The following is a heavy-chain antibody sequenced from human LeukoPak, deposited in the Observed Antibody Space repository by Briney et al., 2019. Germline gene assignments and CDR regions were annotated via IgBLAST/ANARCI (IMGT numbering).Heavy chain of an antibody. CDR2: ISSSGRTI. J-gene: IGHJ4*02. D-gene: IGHD3-10*01. V-gene: IGHV3-48*03. CDR1: GFTFSSSA. Sequence: PGGSLRLSCAASGFTFSSSAMSWVRQAPGKGLEGVSYISSSGRTIYYADSVRGRFTTSSDNAKNSLYLQMNSLRAEDTAVYYCAREFRGVTKYFDYWGQGTLVTVSS. CDR3: AREFRGVTKYFDY.